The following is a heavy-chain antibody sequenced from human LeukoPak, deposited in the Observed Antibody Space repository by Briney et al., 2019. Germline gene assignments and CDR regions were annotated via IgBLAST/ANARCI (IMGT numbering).Heavy chain of an antibody. Sequence: GGSLRLSCAASGFTFSSYAMHWVRQAPGKGLEYVSAISSNGGSTYYANSVKGRFTISRDNSKNTLYLQMGSLRAEDMAVYYCARARVVPAAGTRPRQYYFDYWGQGTLVTVSS. D-gene: IGHD2-2*01. J-gene: IGHJ4*02. CDR1: GFTFSSYA. V-gene: IGHV3-64*01. CDR2: ISSNGGST. CDR3: ARARVVPAAGTRPRQYYFDY.